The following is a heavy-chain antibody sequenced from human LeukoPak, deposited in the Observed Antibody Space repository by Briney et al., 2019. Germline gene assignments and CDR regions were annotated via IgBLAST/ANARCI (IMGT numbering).Heavy chain of an antibody. CDR2: IKQDGSEK. D-gene: IGHD3-10*02. J-gene: IGHJ6*04. CDR1: GFTFSSYW. Sequence: GGSLRLSCAASGFTFSSYWMSWVRQAPGKGLEWVANIKQDGSEKYYVDSVKGRFTISRDNAKNSLYLQINSLRAEDTAVYYCAELGITMIGGVWGKGTTVTISS. V-gene: IGHV3-7*01. CDR3: AELGITMIGGV.